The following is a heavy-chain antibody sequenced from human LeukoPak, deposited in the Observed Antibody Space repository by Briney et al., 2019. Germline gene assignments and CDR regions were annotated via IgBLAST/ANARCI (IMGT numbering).Heavy chain of an antibody. CDR1: GGTFSSYA. V-gene: IGHV1-69*05. Sequence: WASVKVSCNASGGTFSSYAISWVRHAPGQGLEWMGGIIPIFGTANYAQKFQGRVTITTDESTSTAYMELSSLRSEDTAVYYCARAHPLGTVLGYWGQGTLVTVSS. D-gene: IGHD4-17*01. CDR3: ARAHPLGTVLGY. CDR2: IIPIFGTA. J-gene: IGHJ4*02.